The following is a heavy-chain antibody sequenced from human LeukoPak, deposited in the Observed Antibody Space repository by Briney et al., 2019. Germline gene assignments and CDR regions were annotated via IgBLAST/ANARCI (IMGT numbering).Heavy chain of an antibody. CDR3: ARVTSSGWKKLDY. V-gene: IGHV1-2*02. J-gene: IGHJ4*02. Sequence: ASVKVSCKASGYTFTGYYMHWVRQAPGQGLEWMGWISPNSGGTNYAQRFQGRVTVTRDTSISTAYMELSRLRSDDTAVYYCARVTSSGWKKLDYWGQGTLVTVSS. D-gene: IGHD6-19*01. CDR2: ISPNSGGT. CDR1: GYTFTGYY.